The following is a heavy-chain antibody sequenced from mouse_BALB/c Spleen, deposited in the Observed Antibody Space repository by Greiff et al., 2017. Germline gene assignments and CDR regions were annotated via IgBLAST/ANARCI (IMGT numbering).Heavy chain of an antibody. V-gene: IGHV3-6*02. Sequence: EVQLQQSGPGLVKPSQSLSLTCSVTGYSITSGYYWNWIRQFPGNKLEWMGYISYDGSNNYNPSLKNRISITRDTSKNQFFLKLNSVTTEDTATYYCARAGTYYRYLYAMDYWGQGTSVTVSS. CDR1: GYSITSGYY. CDR3: ARAGTYYRYLYAMDY. J-gene: IGHJ4*01. D-gene: IGHD2-14*01. CDR2: ISYDGSN.